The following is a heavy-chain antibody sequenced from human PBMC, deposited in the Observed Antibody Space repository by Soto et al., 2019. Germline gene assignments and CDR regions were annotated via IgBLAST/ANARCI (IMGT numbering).Heavy chain of an antibody. V-gene: IGHV1-18*04. Sequence: ASVKVSCKASGYTFTSYGISWVRQAPGQGLEWMGWISAYNGNTNYAQKLQGRVTMTTDTSTSTAYMELRSLRSDDTAVYYCARVPLPYSSGWYRVFDYWGQGPLVTVSS. CDR1: GYTFTSYG. CDR2: ISAYNGNT. CDR3: ARVPLPYSSGWYRVFDY. D-gene: IGHD6-13*01. J-gene: IGHJ4*02.